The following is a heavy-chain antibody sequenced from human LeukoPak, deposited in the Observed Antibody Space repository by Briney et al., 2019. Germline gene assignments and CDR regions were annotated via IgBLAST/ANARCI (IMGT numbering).Heavy chain of an antibody. CDR3: ARDAGYDFWSGYYIDY. CDR1: GFTFSSYA. D-gene: IGHD3-3*01. CDR2: ISYDGSNK. V-gene: IGHV3-30*04. J-gene: IGHJ4*02. Sequence: GGSLRLSCAASGFTFSSYAMHWVRQAPGKGLEWVAVISYDGSNKYYADSVKGRFTISRDNSKNTLYLQMNSLRAEDTAVYYCARDAGYDFWSGYYIDYWGQGTLVTVSS.